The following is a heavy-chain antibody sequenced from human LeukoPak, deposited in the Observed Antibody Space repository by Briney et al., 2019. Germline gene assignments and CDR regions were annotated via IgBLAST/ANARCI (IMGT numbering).Heavy chain of an antibody. CDR3: ARDPSYDILTGYKYAFDV. CDR2: IKQDGSEK. D-gene: IGHD3-9*01. CDR1: GFTFSMYW. V-gene: IGHV3-7*01. J-gene: IGHJ3*01. Sequence: PGGSLRLSCAASGFTFSMYWMSWVRQAPGKGLEWVANIKQDGSEKFYVGSVKGRFTISRGNAKNSLYLQMNSLRAEDTAVYYCARDPSYDILTGYKYAFDVWGQGTMVTVSS.